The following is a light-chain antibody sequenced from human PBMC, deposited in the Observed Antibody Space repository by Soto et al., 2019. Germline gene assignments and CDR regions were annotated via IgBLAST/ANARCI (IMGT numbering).Light chain of an antibody. J-gene: IGKJ4*01. V-gene: IGKV3-15*01. CDR1: GSVSNN. CDR2: GAS. Sequence: EIVLTQSPATLSVSQGERATLSCRASGSVSNNLAWYQQKPGQFPRLLIYGASARATGIPARFSGSGSGTEFTLTISGLQSEDFAVYYCQQYNAWPLTFGGGTKVEIK. CDR3: QQYNAWPLT.